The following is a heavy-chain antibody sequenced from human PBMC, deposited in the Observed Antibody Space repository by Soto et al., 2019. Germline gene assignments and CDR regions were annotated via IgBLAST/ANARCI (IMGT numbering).Heavy chain of an antibody. CDR1: GFAFSEYA. Sequence: GGSLRLSCAASGFAFSEYAMNWVRQAPGKGLEWVSVISGTGRSTYYADSVKGRFTISRENSKNTVYLHMNSLRAEDTAVYYCVKEGFVSAIPADLDSGGQGTLSTSPQ. D-gene: IGHD2-21*02. V-gene: IGHV3-23*01. J-gene: IGHJ4*02. CDR3: VKEGFVSAIPADLDS. CDR2: ISGTGRST.